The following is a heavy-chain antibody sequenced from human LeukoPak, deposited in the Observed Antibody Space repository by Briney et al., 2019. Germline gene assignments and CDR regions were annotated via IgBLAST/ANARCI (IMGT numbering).Heavy chain of an antibody. V-gene: IGHV4-34*01. J-gene: IGHJ6*03. CDR2: INHSGST. CDR3: ARAPYYYYYMDV. Sequence: SETLSLTCAVYGGSFSGYYWSWIRQPPGKGLEWIGEINHSGSTNYNPSLKSRVTISVDTSKNQFSPKLSSVTAADTAVYYCARAPYYYYYMDVWGKGTTVTISS. CDR1: GGSFSGYY.